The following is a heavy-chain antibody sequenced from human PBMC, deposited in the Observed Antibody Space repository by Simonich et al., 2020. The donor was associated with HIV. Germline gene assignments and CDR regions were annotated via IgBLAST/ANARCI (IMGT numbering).Heavy chain of an antibody. CDR1: GFTFSSYA. Sequence: EVQLLESGGGLVQPGGSLRLSCAASGFTFSSYAMSWVRQAPGKWLEWVSAISGSGGRTYYEDSVKGRFTISRDNSKNTLYLQMNSLRAEDTAVYYCAKWGDTSHGFGYWGQGTLVTVSS. D-gene: IGHD2-2*01. CDR3: AKWGDTSHGFGY. CDR2: ISGSGGRT. V-gene: IGHV3-23*01. J-gene: IGHJ4*02.